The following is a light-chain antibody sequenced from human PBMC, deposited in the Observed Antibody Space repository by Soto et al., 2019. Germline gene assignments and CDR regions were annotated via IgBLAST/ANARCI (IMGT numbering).Light chain of an antibody. V-gene: IGLV1-40*01. CDR3: QSYDSSLSGYV. CDR2: DNT. J-gene: IGLJ1*01. CDR1: SSNIGAGYD. Sequence: QSVLTQPPSVSGAPGQRVTISCTGRSSNIGAGYDVHWYQQLPGAAPKLLIYDNTNRPSGIPDRFSGSKSGTSASLAITGLQAEDEADYYCQSYDSSLSGYVVGSGTKLTVL.